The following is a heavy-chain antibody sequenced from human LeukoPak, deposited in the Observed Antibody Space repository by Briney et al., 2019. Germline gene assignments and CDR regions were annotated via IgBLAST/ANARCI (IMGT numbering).Heavy chain of an antibody. J-gene: IGHJ4*02. CDR1: GGSFSGYY. CDR2: INHGRST. V-gene: IGHV4-34*01. CDR3: ARNTAMVSLDY. D-gene: IGHD5-18*01. Sequence: SETLSLTCAVYGGSFSGYYWSWIRQPPGKGLEWIGEINHGRSTNYNPSLKSRVTISVDTSKNQFSLNLSSVTAADTAVYYCARNTAMVSLDYWGQGTLVTVSS.